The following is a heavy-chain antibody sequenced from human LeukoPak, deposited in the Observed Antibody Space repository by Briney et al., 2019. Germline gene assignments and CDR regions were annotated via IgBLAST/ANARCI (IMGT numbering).Heavy chain of an antibody. Sequence: GGSLRLSCEDSGFTFRSHEMNWVRQAPGKGLEWITYLSSSGSAFSYADSVKGRFTIARDNAKNSVYLEMNSLRADDTAVYYCARSARLMKGVVEVTALDDWGQGTLVTVSS. CDR2: LSSSGSAF. CDR3: ARSARLMKGVVEVTALDD. D-gene: IGHD3-3*01. J-gene: IGHJ4*02. CDR1: GFTFRSHE. V-gene: IGHV3-48*03.